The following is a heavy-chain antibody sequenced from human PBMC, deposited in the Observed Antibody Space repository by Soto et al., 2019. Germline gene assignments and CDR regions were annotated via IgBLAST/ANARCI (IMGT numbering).Heavy chain of an antibody. CDR3: ARGLGYCISTSCYIWFDP. CDR2: IYYSGST. V-gene: IGHV4-30-4*01. D-gene: IGHD2-2*01. J-gene: IGHJ5*02. CDR1: GGSISSGDYY. Sequence: SETLSLTCTVSGGSISSGDYYWSWIRQPPGKGLEWIGYIYYSGSTYYNPSLKSRVTISVDTSKNQFSLKLSSVTAADTAVYYCARGLGYCISTSCYIWFDPWGQGTLVTVSS.